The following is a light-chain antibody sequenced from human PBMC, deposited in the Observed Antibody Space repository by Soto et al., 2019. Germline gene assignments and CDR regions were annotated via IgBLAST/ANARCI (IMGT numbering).Light chain of an antibody. CDR2: DAS. V-gene: IGKV3-11*01. Sequence: EIVLTQSPATLSLSPGERATLSCRASQSVSSYLTWYQQKPGQAPRLLIYDASNRATGIPAKFSGSGSGTHFTLTISSLEPEDFAVYSCQQRRNWLRPTFGQGTKVEIK. J-gene: IGKJ1*01. CDR3: QQRRNWLRPT. CDR1: QSVSSY.